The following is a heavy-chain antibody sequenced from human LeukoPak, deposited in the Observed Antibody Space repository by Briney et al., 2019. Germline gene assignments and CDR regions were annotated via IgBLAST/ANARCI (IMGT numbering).Heavy chain of an antibody. V-gene: IGHV3-21*01. D-gene: IGHD3-22*01. CDR3: ARGGPYYYDSSGFHDAFDI. Sequence: PGGSLRLSCAASGFTFSNYSMNWVRQAAGKGLEWVSSISSTNRYRNYADSVQGRFTISRDNSKNTLYLQMNSLRAEDTAVYYCARGGPYYYDSSGFHDAFDIWGQGTMVTVSS. CDR2: ISSTNRYR. CDR1: GFTFSNYS. J-gene: IGHJ3*02.